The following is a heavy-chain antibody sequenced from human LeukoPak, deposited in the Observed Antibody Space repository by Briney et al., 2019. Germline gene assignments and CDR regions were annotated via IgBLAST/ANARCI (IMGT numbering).Heavy chain of an antibody. CDR2: TNNYGNLN. V-gene: IGHV3-7*01. Sequence: GVSLRLSCAASGFTFRSYAMHWVRQAPGRGLEWVATTNNYGNLNYHADSVKGRFTISRDNVKNSVDLQMNNLRAEDTAVYYCVRGDFDYWGQGALVTVFS. J-gene: IGHJ4*02. CDR3: VRGDFDY. CDR1: GFTFRSYA.